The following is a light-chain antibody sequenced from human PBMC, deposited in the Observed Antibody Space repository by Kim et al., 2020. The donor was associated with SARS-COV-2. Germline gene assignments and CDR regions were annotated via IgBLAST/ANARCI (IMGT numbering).Light chain of an antibody. Sequence: GQSITISCAGPSSDVGGYNYVSWYQQHPGKAPKPMIYDVSKRPSGVSNRFSGSKSGHTASLTISGLQAEDEADYYCRSYTSSSTWVFGGGTKVTVL. CDR3: RSYTSSSTWV. J-gene: IGLJ3*02. CDR1: SSDVGGYNY. CDR2: DVS. V-gene: IGLV2-14*04.